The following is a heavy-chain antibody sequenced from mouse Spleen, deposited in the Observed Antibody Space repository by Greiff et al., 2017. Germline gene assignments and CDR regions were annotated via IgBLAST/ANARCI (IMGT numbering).Heavy chain of an antibody. Sequence: ESGPGLVKPSQSLSLTCSVTGYSITSGYYWNWIRQFPGNKLEWMGYISDDGSNNYNPSLKNRISITRDTSKNQFFLKLNSVTTEDTATYYCARRYYGSSASFAYWGQGTLVTVSA. CDR1: GYSITSGYY. D-gene: IGHD1-1*01. CDR3: ARRYYGSSASFAY. CDR2: ISDDGSN. V-gene: IGHV3-6*01. J-gene: IGHJ3*01.